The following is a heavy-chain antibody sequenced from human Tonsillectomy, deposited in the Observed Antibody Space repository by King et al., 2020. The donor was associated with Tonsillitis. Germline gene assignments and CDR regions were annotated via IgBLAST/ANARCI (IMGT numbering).Heavy chain of an antibody. V-gene: IGHV4-4*07. D-gene: IGHD6-13*01. CDR3: ASGLSDSWYPDN. Sequence: QLQESGPGLVKPSETLSLTCTVSGSSISGYYWSWVRQAAGKGLEWIGRIYTAGHTNYNPSLKSRVTMSLDTPNNQFSLTLTSLTAADTAVYYCASGLSDSWYPDNWGQGTLVTVSS. CDR1: GSSISGYY. CDR2: IYTAGHT. J-gene: IGHJ4*02.